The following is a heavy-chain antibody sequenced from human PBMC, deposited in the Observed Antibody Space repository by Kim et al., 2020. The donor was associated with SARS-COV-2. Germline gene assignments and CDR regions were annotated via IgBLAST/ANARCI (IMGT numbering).Heavy chain of an antibody. Sequence: SETLSLTCTVSGDSINSGDYFWSWLRQPAGKGLEYIGRVYTTGSTNYNPSLKSRVTISLDTSKNQFSLKLTSVTAADTAVYFCARVPPWPSMKAIDYWGQGTLVTVSS. J-gene: IGHJ4*02. CDR3: ARVPPWPSMKAIDY. CDR1: GDSINSGDYF. CDR2: VYTTGST. V-gene: IGHV4-61*02.